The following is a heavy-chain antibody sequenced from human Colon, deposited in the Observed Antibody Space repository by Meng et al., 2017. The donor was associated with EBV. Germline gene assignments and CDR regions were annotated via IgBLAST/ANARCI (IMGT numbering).Heavy chain of an antibody. J-gene: IGHJ4*02. CDR1: GDSISGSGDY. V-gene: IGHV4-39*07. CDR2: IYYTGST. CDR3: ARDGPLL. Sequence: QLQRQRSGPGLVRPSETLSLTCSVSGDSISGSGDYWGWVRQPPGKGLEWIGNIYYTGSTYYNPSLKSRVTISVDTSKNQFSLKVTSMTAADTAVYYCARDGPLLWGPGTLVTVSS.